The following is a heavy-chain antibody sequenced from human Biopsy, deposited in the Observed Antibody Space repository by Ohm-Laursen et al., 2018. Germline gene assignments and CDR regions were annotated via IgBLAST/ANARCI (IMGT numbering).Heavy chain of an antibody. J-gene: IGHJ4*02. Sequence: SSVKVACKVSGGTFSNYAISWVRQAPGERLEWMGGIIAVSGLVNYAPKFQGRVSTTADKSTTAAYMELSNLKSEDTAVYYCAPPFQYYDSWGGYPPFDHWGQGTLVTVSS. CDR3: APPFQYYDSWGGYPPFDH. D-gene: IGHD3/OR15-3a*01. V-gene: IGHV1-69*17. CDR2: IIAVSGLV. CDR1: GGTFSNYA.